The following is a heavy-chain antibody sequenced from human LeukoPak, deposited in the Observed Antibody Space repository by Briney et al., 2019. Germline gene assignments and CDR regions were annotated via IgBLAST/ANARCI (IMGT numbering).Heavy chain of an antibody. CDR1: GFTFSSSA. D-gene: IGHD5-24*01. Sequence: QSGGSLRLSCAASGFTFSSSAMNWVRQVPGKGLECLANIKEDGSETYYADSVKGRFTISRDNPKNLLFLQINSLRVEDTAVYYCAKETPRRGETRDGYRWGQGTVVTVSS. J-gene: IGHJ4*02. V-gene: IGHV3-7*01. CDR2: IKEDGSET. CDR3: AKETPRRGETRDGYR.